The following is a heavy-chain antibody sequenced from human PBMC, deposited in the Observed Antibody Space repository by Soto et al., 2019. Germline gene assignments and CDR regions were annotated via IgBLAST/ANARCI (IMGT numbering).Heavy chain of an antibody. CDR1: GFTFSMYW. D-gene: IGHD3-3*01. V-gene: IGHV3-7*05. Sequence: EVQLVESGGGWVQPGGSLRLSCAASGFTFSMYWMSWVRQAPGKGLEWVANIKQDGSEKYYVDSVKGRFTISRDNAKNSLYLQMNSLRAEDTAVYYCARDRGDYDFWSGYSSALDIWGQGTMVTVSS. CDR2: IKQDGSEK. J-gene: IGHJ3*02. CDR3: ARDRGDYDFWSGYSSALDI.